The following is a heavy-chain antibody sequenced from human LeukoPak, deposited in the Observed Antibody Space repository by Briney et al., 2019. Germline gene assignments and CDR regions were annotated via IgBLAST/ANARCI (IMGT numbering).Heavy chain of an antibody. CDR1: GFTFSSYA. CDR3: VRHGVGPGAFDI. V-gene: IGHV3-23*01. CDR2: ISGSGGST. Sequence: GGSLRLSCAASGFTFSSYAMSWVRQAPGKGLEWVSAISGSGGSTYYADSVKGRFTISRDNAKNSLYLQMNSLRAEDTAVYYCVRHGVGPGAFDIWGQGTMVTVSS. D-gene: IGHD3-3*01. J-gene: IGHJ3*02.